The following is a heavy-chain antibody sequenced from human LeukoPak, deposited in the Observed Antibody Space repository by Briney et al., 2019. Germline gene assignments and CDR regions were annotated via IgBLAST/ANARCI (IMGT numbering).Heavy chain of an antibody. Sequence: GGSLRLSCAASGFTFSSYWMNWARQAPGKGLEWVASINHNGNVNYYVDSVKGRFTISRDNAKNSLYLQMSNLRAADTAVHFCARGGGLDVWGQGATVTVSS. CDR3: ARGGGLDV. J-gene: IGHJ6*02. CDR2: INHNGNVN. D-gene: IGHD3-16*01. V-gene: IGHV3-7*03. CDR1: GFTFSSYW.